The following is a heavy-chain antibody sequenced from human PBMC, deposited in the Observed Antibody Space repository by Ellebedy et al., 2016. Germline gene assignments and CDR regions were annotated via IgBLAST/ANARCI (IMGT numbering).Heavy chain of an antibody. CDR2: IYYSGST. CDR3: ARVIAAADVGGIYGMDV. Sequence: SETLSLTXTVSGGSISSYYWCWIRQPPGKGLEWIGYIYYSGSTNYNPSLKSRVTISVDTSKNQFSLKLSSVTAADTAVYYCARVIAAADVGGIYGMDVWGQGTTVTVSS. D-gene: IGHD6-13*01. CDR1: GGSISSYY. V-gene: IGHV4-59*01. J-gene: IGHJ6*02.